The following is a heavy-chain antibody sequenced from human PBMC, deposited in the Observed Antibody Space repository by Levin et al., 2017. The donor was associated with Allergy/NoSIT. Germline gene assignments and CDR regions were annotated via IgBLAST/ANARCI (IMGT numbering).Heavy chain of an antibody. CDR3: AKPLGESSGYWDYYYYGMDV. V-gene: IGHV3-23*01. D-gene: IGHD3-22*01. J-gene: IGHJ6*02. CDR1: GFTFTNYA. Sequence: PGGSLRLSCAASGFTFTNYAMSWVRQAPGKGLEWVSAISGSGGSTYYADSVKGRFTISRDNSRNTLYLKMNRLRAEDTAVYYCAKPLGESSGYWDYYYYGMDVWGQGTTVTVSS. CDR2: ISGSGGST.